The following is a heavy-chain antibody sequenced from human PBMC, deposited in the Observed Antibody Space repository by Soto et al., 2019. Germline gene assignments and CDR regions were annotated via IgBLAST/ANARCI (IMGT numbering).Heavy chain of an antibody. CDR3: AGDGYSGRSDGFDI. J-gene: IGHJ3*02. Sequence: QMQLVESGGGVVQPGGSLRVSCAASGFIFGAYTMHWVRQAPGKGLEWVAVISYDGNSERYTDPVKGRFIVSRDNSKSTIYLEMNSLRAEDTAVYYCAGDGYSGRSDGFDIWGQGTMVTVSS. CDR1: GFIFGAYT. CDR2: ISYDGNSE. V-gene: IGHV3-30*14. D-gene: IGHD1-26*01.